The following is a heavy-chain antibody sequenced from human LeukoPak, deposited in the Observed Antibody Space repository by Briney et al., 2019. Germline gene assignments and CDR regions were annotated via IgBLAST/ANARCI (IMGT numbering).Heavy chain of an antibody. J-gene: IGHJ1*01. CDR3: ARDRLFSGSSGAEYFKH. CDR1: GFSISSGYY. V-gene: IGHV4-38-2*02. D-gene: IGHD1-26*01. CDR2: IYHSGST. Sequence: SETLSLTCTVSGFSISSGYYWGWIRQPPGKGLEWIGNIYHSGSTYYNPSLKSRVTISVDTSKNQFSLRLTSVTAADTAVYYCARDRLFSGSSGAEYFKHWGQGTLVAVSS.